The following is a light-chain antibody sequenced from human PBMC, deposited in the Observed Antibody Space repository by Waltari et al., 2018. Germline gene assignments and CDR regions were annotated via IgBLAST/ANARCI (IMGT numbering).Light chain of an antibody. V-gene: IGKV3-15*01. Sequence: EIVMTQSPATLSVSPGERATLSCRASQGISDNLAWYQQKPGQAPRLLIYGAFTRATGNPARFTGSGSGTEFTLTISSLQSEDSAVYYCQQYNRWPPITFGQGTRLEIK. J-gene: IGKJ5*01. CDR3: QQYNRWPPIT. CDR1: QGISDN. CDR2: GAF.